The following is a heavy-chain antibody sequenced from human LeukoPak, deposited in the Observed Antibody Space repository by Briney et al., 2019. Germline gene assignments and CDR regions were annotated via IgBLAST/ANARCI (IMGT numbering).Heavy chain of an antibody. Sequence: GGSLRLSCAASGFTLSSYAMSWVRQAPGKGLEWVSSISSSSSYIYYADSVKGRFTISRDNAKNSLYLQMNSLRAEDTAVYYCARASSPTIFGVVITQFYFDYWGQGTLVTVSS. CDR2: ISSSSSYI. CDR1: GFTLSSYA. J-gene: IGHJ4*02. CDR3: ARASSPTIFGVVITQFYFDY. D-gene: IGHD3-3*01. V-gene: IGHV3-21*01.